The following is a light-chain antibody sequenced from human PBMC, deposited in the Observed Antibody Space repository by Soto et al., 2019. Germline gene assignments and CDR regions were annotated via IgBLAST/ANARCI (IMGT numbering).Light chain of an antibody. J-gene: IGLJ2*01. Sequence: QSVLTQPPSESGTPGQRVTISCSGSSSNIGSNYVYWYQQLPGTAPKLLIYRNNQRPSGVPDRFSGSKSGTSASLAISGRRSEYEADYYCAAWDDSLSAVVFGGGTKLTVL. CDR1: SSNIGSNY. CDR2: RNN. V-gene: IGLV1-47*01. CDR3: AAWDDSLSAVV.